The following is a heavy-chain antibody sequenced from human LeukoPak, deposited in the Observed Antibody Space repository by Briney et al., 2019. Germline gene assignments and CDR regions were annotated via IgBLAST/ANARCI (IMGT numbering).Heavy chain of an antibody. CDR2: ISSSSSTI. CDR3: AKDRGRQLVLHLDY. CDR1: GFTFSSYS. Sequence: PGGSLRLSCAASGFTFSSYSMNWVRQAPGKGLEWVSYISSSSSTIYYADSVKGRFTISRDNSKNTLYLQMNSLRAEDTAVYYCAKDRGRQLVLHLDYWGQGTLVTVSS. V-gene: IGHV3-48*01. D-gene: IGHD6-6*01. J-gene: IGHJ4*02.